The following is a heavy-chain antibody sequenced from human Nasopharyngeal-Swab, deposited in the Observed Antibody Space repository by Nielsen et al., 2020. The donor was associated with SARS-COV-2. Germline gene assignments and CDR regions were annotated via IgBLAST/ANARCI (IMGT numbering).Heavy chain of an antibody. V-gene: IGHV4-34*01. Sequence: SCAVYGGSFSGYYWSWIRQPPGKGLDWIGEINHSGSTKYSPSLKSRVNISVDTSKNQFSLKVSSVTAADTAVYYCARGGYYCSSTSCYYYSGYYYGMDVWGQGTTVTVSS. D-gene: IGHD2-2*01. CDR2: INHSGST. CDR3: ARGGYYCSSTSCYYYSGYYYGMDV. J-gene: IGHJ6*02. CDR1: GGSFSGYY.